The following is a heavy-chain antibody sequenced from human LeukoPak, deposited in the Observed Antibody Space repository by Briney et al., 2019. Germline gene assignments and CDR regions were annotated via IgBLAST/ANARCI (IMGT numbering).Heavy chain of an antibody. V-gene: IGHV4-59*01. D-gene: IGHD5-12*01. J-gene: IGHJ5*02. CDR2: IYYSGST. CDR1: GGSISSYY. Sequence: SETLSLTCTVSGGSISSYYWSWIRQPPGKGLEWIGYIYYSGSTNYNPSLKSRATISVDTSKNQFSLKLSSVTAADTAVYYCARVSGYDYHNWFDPWGQGTLVTVSS. CDR3: ARVSGYDYHNWFDP.